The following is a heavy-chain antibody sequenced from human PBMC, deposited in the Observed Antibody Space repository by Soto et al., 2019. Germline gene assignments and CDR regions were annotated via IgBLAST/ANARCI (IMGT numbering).Heavy chain of an antibody. V-gene: IGHV3-53*02. CDR3: ASAQRYYYYGMDV. D-gene: IGHD6-25*01. CDR2: IYSGGST. CDR1: GFTVSSNY. J-gene: IGHJ6*02. Sequence: EVQLVETGGGLIQPGGSLRLSCAASGFTVSSNYMSWVRQAPGKGLEWVSVIYSGGSTYYADSVKGRFTISRDNSKNTMYIQMTSLRAEDTAVYYCASAQRYYYYGMDVWGQGTTVTVSS.